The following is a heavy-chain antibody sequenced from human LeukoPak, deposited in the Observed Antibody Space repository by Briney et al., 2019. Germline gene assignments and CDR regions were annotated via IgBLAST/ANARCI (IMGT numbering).Heavy chain of an antibody. J-gene: IGHJ4*02. Sequence: ASVKVSCKASGYTFTAYYMHWVRQAPGQGLEWMGWINPKSGGTIYAQRFQGRVTMTRDTSISTAYMDLSRLRSDDTAVYYCARETGQIDYWGRGTLVTVSS. CDR1: GYTFTAYY. V-gene: IGHV1-2*02. D-gene: IGHD1-1*01. CDR3: ARETGQIDY. CDR2: INPKSGGT.